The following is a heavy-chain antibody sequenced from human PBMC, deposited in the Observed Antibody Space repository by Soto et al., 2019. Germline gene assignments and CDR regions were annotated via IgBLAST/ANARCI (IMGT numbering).Heavy chain of an antibody. D-gene: IGHD2-2*01. J-gene: IGHJ6*02. CDR3: ARHRMPAYDYYGMDV. CDR2: IIPIFGTA. CDR1: GGTFSSYA. V-gene: IGHV1-69*12. Sequence: QVQLVQSGAEVKKPGSSVKVSCKASGGTFSSYAISWVRQAPGQGLEWMGGIIPIFGTANYAQKFQGRVTITAYESTSTADMALSSLRSKDTAVYYWARHRMPAYDYYGMDVWGQGTTVTVSS.